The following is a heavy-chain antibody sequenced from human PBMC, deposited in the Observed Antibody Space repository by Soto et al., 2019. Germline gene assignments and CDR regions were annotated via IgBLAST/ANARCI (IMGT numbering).Heavy chain of an antibody. D-gene: IGHD2-2*01. CDR2: ISWDSGDT. J-gene: IGHJ3*02. CDR1: GFTFDTYV. V-gene: IGHV3-9*01. CDR3: ARAFGSTAAFPM. Sequence: EVQLVESGGGLVQPGRSLRLSCAASGFTFDTYVIHWVRQAPGKGLEWVSRISWDSGDTDYADSVKGRFTISRDNAKNSLYLQMNSLRSEDTAMYSCARAFGSTAAFPMWGQGQMVTVSS.